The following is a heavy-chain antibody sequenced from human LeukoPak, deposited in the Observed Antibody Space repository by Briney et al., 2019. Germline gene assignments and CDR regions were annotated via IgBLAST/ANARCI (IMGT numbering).Heavy chain of an antibody. CDR1: GGPFSGYY. D-gene: IGHD2-2*01. V-gene: IGHV4-34*01. CDR3: ARGAYCSSTSCYVLGLGPNYYYYYMDV. Sequence: PSETLSLTCAVYGGPFSGYYWSWIRQPPGKGLEWIGEINHSGSTNYNPSLKSRVTISVDTSKNQFSLKLSSVTAADTAVYYCARGAYCSSTSCYVLGLGPNYYYYYMDVWGKGTTVTVSS. J-gene: IGHJ6*03. CDR2: INHSGST.